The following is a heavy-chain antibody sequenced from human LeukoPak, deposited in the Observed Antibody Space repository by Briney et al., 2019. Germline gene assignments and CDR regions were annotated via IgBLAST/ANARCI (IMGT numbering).Heavy chain of an antibody. Sequence: GGSLRLSCAASGFTSSSYAMSWVRQAPGKGLKWVSSISGSGTSTYYADSVKGRFTISRDNSKNTLFLQMNSLRAEDTAVYYCTKRPVVVITTPYFDYWGQGTLVTVSS. D-gene: IGHD3-22*01. CDR3: TKRPVVVITTPYFDY. CDR1: GFTSSSYA. V-gene: IGHV3-23*01. CDR2: ISGSGTST. J-gene: IGHJ4*02.